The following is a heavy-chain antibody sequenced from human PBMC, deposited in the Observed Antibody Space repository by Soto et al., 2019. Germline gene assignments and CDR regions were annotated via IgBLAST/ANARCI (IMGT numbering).Heavy chain of an antibody. CDR1: GFTFSSYG. Sequence: QVQLVESGGGVAQPGRSLRLSCAASGFTFSSYGMHWVRQAPGKGLEWVAVISYDGSNKYYADSVKGRFTISRDNSKNTLYRQMNSLSAEDTAVYYCAKGAFSSGWHNGGAYWGQGTLVTVSS. CDR2: ISYDGSNK. V-gene: IGHV3-30*18. D-gene: IGHD6-19*01. J-gene: IGHJ4*02. CDR3: AKGAFSSGWHNGGAY.